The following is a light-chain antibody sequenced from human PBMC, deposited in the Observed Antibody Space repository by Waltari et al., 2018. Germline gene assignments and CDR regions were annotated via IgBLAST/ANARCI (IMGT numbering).Light chain of an antibody. CDR2: EVS. V-gene: IGKV2D-29*01. CDR1: QSLLNIDGKTY. CDR3: MQSTQLPLA. J-gene: IGKJ1*01. Sequence: SISCRSSQSLLNIDGKTYLYWYVQKPGQPPQLLIHEVSNRFSGVPDRLSGSGSGTDFTLKISRVEAEDVGVYYCMQSTQLPLAFGQGTKVEIK.